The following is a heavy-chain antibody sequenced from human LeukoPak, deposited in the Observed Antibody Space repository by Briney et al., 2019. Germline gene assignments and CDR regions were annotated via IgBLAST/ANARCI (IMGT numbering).Heavy chain of an antibody. J-gene: IGHJ4*02. Sequence: GGSLRLSCAASGFTFSTYAMHWVRQAPGKGLEWVAVISYDGSYKYYADSVKGRLTISRDNSKNTLYLQMNGLRAEDTAVYYCVSAQAGQNSYFDYWGQGTLVTVSS. CDR1: GFTFSTYA. D-gene: IGHD6-13*01. CDR2: ISYDGSYK. CDR3: VSAQAGQNSYFDY. V-gene: IGHV3-30*04.